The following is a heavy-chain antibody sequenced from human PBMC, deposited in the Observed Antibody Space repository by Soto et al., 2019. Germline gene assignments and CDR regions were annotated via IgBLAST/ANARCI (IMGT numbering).Heavy chain of an antibody. CDR3: ARDDLYDSTGYDS. V-gene: IGHV3-21*01. CDR1: EFTFRDFT. Sequence: EVHLVESGGGLVKPGGSMRLSCAASEFTFRDFTMNWVRQAPGKGLEWVSSISSSGTFKYYADSLGGRFTISRDNAKNSLYLQLNRLRGEDTAIYYCARDDLYDSTGYDSWGQGTLVTV. D-gene: IGHD3-22*01. CDR2: ISSSGTFK. J-gene: IGHJ5*02.